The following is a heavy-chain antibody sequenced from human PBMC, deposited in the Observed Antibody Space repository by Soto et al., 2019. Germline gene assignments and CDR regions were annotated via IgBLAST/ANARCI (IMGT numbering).Heavy chain of an antibody. D-gene: IGHD3-22*01. CDR2: INPNSGGT. V-gene: IGHV1-2*02. J-gene: IGHJ4*02. Sequence: ASVKVSCKASGYTFTGYYMHWVRQAPGQGLEWMGWINPNSGGTNYAQRFQGRVTMTRDTSISTAYMELSSLRSEDTAVYYCARGKGYYDSSGYSSPFDYWGQGTMVTVYS. CDR1: GYTFTGYY. CDR3: ARGKGYYDSSGYSSPFDY.